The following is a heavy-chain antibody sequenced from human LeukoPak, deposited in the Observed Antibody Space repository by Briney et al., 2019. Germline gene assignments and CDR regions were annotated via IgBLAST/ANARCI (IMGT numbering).Heavy chain of an antibody. D-gene: IGHD4-17*01. J-gene: IGHJ4*02. CDR1: GFTVSSNY. CDR3: ASTHDYGDYVAY. V-gene: IGHV3-53*01. Sequence: GGSLRLSCAASGFTVSSNYMSWVRQAPGKGLEWVSVIYSGGSTYYADSVKGRFTISRDNSKNTLYLQMNSLRAEDTAVYYCASTHDYGDYVAYWGQGTLVTVSS. CDR2: IYSGGST.